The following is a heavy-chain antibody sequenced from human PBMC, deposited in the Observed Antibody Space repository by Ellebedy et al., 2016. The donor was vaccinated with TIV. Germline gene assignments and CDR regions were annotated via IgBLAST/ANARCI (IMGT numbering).Heavy chain of an antibody. D-gene: IGHD3-22*01. V-gene: IGHV4-59*01. CDR1: GGSISTYY. CDR3: ATSYDSSGYYDDDAFYI. CDR2: IYYSGST. J-gene: IGHJ3*02. Sequence: MPSETLSLTCTVSGGSISTYYWSWIRQPPGKGLEWIGYIYYSGSTKYNPSLKSRVTMSVDTSKKQFSLNLSSVTAADTAVYYCATSYDSSGYYDDDAFYIWGQGTMVTVSS.